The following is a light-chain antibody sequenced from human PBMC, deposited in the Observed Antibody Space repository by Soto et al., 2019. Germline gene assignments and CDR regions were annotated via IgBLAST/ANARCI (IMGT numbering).Light chain of an antibody. J-gene: IGLJ2*01. CDR3: SSYTSSSTVV. CDR2: ANK. Sequence: QSVLTQPPSVSGAPGQRVTISCTGSSSNIGAGYDVHWYQQFPGTAPKLLIYANKKRPSGVPDRFSGSKSGTSASLTISGLQAEDEADYYCSSYTSSSTVVFGGGTKLTVL. V-gene: IGLV1-40*01. CDR1: SSNIGAGYD.